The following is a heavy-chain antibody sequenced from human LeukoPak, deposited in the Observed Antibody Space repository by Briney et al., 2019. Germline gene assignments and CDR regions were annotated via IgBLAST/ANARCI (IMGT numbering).Heavy chain of an antibody. J-gene: IGHJ4*02. V-gene: IGHV1-18*01. CDR2: INPDDGSR. D-gene: IGHD3-10*01. CDR3: ARDADGSGTLLDY. Sequence: ASVQVSRKTSGYTFTTYSLTWARQAPGQGLEWVGWINPDDGSRKYAQNVQGRVTLSIDTATGISYMEVRSLRSDDTAVYYCARDADGSGTLLDYWGQGTLVTISS. CDR1: GYTFTTYS.